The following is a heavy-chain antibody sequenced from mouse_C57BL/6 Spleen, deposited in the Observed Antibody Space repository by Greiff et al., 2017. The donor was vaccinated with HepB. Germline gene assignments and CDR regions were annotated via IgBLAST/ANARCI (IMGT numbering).Heavy chain of an antibody. D-gene: IGHD2-4*01. CDR3: ARGDYDASDY. CDR1: GYAFSSYW. CDR2: IYPGDGDT. J-gene: IGHJ2*01. Sequence: VKVVESGAELVKPGASVKISCKASGYAFSSYWMNWVKQSPGKGLEWIGQIYPGDGDTNYNGKFKGKATLTADKSSSTAYMQLSSLTSEDSAVYFCARGDYDASDYWGQGTTLTVSS. V-gene: IGHV1-80*01.